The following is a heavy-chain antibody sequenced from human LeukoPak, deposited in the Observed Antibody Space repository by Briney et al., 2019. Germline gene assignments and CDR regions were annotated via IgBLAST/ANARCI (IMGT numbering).Heavy chain of an antibody. J-gene: IGHJ4*02. CDR3: VKDELAVAIFDY. Sequence: GGSLRLSCTASGIIFSHYAMSWVRQAPGKGLEWVSAISKSGDDTYYADSVKGRFAISRDNSKNTFYLQMNGLRAEDSAVYFCVKDELAVAIFDYWGQGTLVTVSS. D-gene: IGHD4-23*01. CDR1: GIIFSHYA. CDR2: ISKSGDDT. V-gene: IGHV3-23*01.